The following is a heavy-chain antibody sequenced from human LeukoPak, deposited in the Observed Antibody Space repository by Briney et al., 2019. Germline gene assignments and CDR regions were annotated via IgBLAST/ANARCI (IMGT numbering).Heavy chain of an antibody. V-gene: IGHV4-59*01. CDR1: GGSISSYY. CDR2: IYYSGTT. CDR3: ARGVYIAAAQYGY. Sequence: PSETLSLTCTVSGGSISSYYWSWLRQPPGKGLEWIGYIYYSGTTNYNPSLKSRVTISVDTSNNQFSLKLSSVTAADTAVYYCARGVYIAAAQYGYWGQGTLVTVSS. J-gene: IGHJ4*02. D-gene: IGHD6-13*01.